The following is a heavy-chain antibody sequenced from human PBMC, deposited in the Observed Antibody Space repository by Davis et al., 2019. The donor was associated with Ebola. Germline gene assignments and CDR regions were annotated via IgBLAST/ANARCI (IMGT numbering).Heavy chain of an antibody. CDR1: GGSFSGYY. CDR3: ARGVSSSWYHY. V-gene: IGHV4-34*01. Sequence: PSETLSLTCAVYGGSFSGYYWSWIRQPPGKGLEWIGEINHSGSTNYNPSLKSRVTISVDTSKNQFSLKLSSVTAADTAVYYCARGVSSSWYHYWGQGTLVTVSS. CDR2: INHSGST. D-gene: IGHD6-13*01. J-gene: IGHJ4*02.